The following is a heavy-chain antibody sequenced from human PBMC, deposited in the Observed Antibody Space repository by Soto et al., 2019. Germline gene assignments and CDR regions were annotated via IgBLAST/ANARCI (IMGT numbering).Heavy chain of an antibody. CDR2: ISGSGGST. J-gene: IGHJ6*02. CDR1: GFTFSSYA. CDR3: AKGGPLAVAGTFGMDV. Sequence: GGSLRLSCAASGFTFSSYAMSWVRQAPGKGLEWVSTISGSGGSTYYADSVEGRFTISRDNSKNTLYLQMNSLRAEDTAVYYCAKGGPLAVAGTFGMDVWGQGTTVTVSS. V-gene: IGHV3-23*01. D-gene: IGHD6-19*01.